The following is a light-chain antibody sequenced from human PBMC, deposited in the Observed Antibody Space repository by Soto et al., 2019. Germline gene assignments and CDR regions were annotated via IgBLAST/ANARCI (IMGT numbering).Light chain of an antibody. J-gene: IGLJ2*01. CDR2: DVS. CDR1: SSDVGGYNY. CDR3: RSYSSSSTVV. Sequence: QSVLTQPASVSGSPGQSITISCTGTSSDVGGYNYVSWYQQHPGKAPKLMIYDVSNRPSGVSSRFSGSKSGNTASLTISGLQAGDEADYYCRSYSSSSTVVFGGGTKLTVL. V-gene: IGLV2-14*01.